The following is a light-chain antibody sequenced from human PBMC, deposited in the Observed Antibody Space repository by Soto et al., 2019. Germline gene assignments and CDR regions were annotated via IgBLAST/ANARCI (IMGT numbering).Light chain of an antibody. V-gene: IGLV1-44*01. Sequence: QPVLTQPPSASGTPGQRVTISCSGSSSNIGRHGVNWYQHLPGAAPKLLIYSNNQRPSGVPDRFSGSTSGTSVSLTISGLQSEDEVDYYCATWDDSLNGVVFGGGTKLTVL. CDR1: SSNIGRHG. CDR2: SNN. J-gene: IGLJ2*01. CDR3: ATWDDSLNGVV.